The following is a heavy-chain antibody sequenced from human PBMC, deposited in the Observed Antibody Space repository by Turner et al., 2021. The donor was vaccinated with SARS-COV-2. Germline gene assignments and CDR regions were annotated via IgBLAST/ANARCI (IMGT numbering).Heavy chain of an antibody. CDR3: AREGEGYYDSSGYYLIPSAFDI. CDR2: IYYSGST. J-gene: IGHJ3*02. Sequence: QLQLQESGPGPVKPSETLSLTCTVSGGSISSSSYYWGWIRQPPGKGLEWIGSIYYSGSTYYNPSLKSRVTISVDTSKNQFSLKLSSVTAADTAVYYCAREGEGYYDSSGYYLIPSAFDICGQGTMVTVSS. D-gene: IGHD3-22*01. V-gene: IGHV4-39*02. CDR1: GGSISSSSYY.